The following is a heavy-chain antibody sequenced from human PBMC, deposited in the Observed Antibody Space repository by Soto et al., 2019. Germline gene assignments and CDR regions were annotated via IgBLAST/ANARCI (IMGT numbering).Heavy chain of an antibody. Sequence: QVQLQESGPGLVKPSDTLSHTCAVSGYSISSSNWWGWIRQPPGKGLEWIGYIYYSGSTYYNPSRKRRVTMSVDTSKHQFSLKLRSVTAVDTAVYYCARKTGDLDAFDIWGQGTMVTVSS. CDR2: IYYSGST. CDR1: GYSISSSNW. CDR3: ARKTGDLDAFDI. J-gene: IGHJ3*02. V-gene: IGHV4-28*01. D-gene: IGHD4-17*01.